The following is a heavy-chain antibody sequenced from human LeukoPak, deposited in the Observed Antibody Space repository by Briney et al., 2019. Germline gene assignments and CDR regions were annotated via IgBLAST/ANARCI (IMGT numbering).Heavy chain of an antibody. V-gene: IGHV4-30-4*01. CDR3: ARGQRGYSGYEGD. CDR1: GGSISSYY. Sequence: SETLSLTCTVSGGSISSYYWSWIRQPPGKGLEWIGYIYYSGTTYYNPSLKSRITISIDTSKNQFSLKLSSVTAADTAVYYCARGQRGYSGYEGDWGQGTLVIVSS. CDR2: IYYSGTT. J-gene: IGHJ4*02. D-gene: IGHD5-12*01.